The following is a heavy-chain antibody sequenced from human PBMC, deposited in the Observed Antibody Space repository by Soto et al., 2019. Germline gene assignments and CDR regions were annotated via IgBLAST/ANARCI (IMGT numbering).Heavy chain of an antibody. Sequence: QVQLQESGPGLVKPSQTLSLTCNVSGDSINNGGHYWSWIRQPPGKGLEWIGFIYYSGTTYYNPSLKSRVTISVHTSTILFSLKLNSVTAADTAVYYCARSAVGATKSGFDSWGQGTLVTVSS. V-gene: IGHV4-31*03. J-gene: IGHJ4*02. D-gene: IGHD1-26*01. CDR2: IYYSGTT. CDR3: ARSAVGATKSGFDS. CDR1: GDSINNGGHY.